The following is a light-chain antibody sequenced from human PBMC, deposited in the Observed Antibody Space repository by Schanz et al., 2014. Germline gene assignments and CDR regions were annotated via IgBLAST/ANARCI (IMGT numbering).Light chain of an antibody. Sequence: DIQMTQSPSSVSASVGDRVTITCRASQGISTWIAWYQQKPGKAPRLLIFGAYNLQKGVPSRFSGSGSGTDFNLTITSLQPEDFATYYCQHYSDYPWTFGQGTKVDIK. J-gene: IGKJ1*01. CDR1: QGISTW. CDR3: QHYSDYPWT. V-gene: IGKV1-12*01. CDR2: GAY.